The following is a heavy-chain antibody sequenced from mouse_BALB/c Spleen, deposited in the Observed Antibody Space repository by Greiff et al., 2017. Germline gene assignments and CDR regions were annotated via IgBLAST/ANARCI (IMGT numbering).Heavy chain of an antibody. CDR2: IDPSDSYT. V-gene: IGHV1S127*01. CDR3: TRGHYGNYVAY. Sequence: VQLQQPGAELVKPGASVKMSCKASGYTFTSYWMHWVKQRPGQGLEWIGTIDPSDSYTSYNQKFKGKATLTVDTSSSTAYMQLSSLTSEDSAVYYCTRGHYGNYVAYWGQGTLVTVSA. J-gene: IGHJ3*01. CDR1: GYTFTSYW. D-gene: IGHD2-1*01.